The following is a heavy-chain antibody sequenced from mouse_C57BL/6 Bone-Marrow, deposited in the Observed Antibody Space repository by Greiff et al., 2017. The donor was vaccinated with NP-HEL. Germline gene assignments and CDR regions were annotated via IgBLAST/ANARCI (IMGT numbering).Heavy chain of an antibody. CDR3: ARDRGGAMDY. CDR2: IDPSGSYT. V-gene: IGHV1-69*01. J-gene: IGHJ4*01. Sequence: QVQLQQSGAELVMPGASVKLSCKASGYTFTSYWMHWVKQRPGQGLEWIGEIDPSGSYTNYNQKFKGKSTLTVDKSSSTAYMQLSSLTSEDSAVYYCARDRGGAMDYWGQGTSVTVSS. CDR1: GYTFTSYW.